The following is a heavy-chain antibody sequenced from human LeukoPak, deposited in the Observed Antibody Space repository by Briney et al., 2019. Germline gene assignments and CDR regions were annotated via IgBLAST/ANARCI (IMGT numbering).Heavy chain of an antibody. CDR1: GFTFSSYA. D-gene: IGHD4-23*01. CDR3: ARGTVVTGFFDY. Sequence: GGSLRLSCAASGFTFSSYAMSWVRQAPGKGLEWVSAITDSGGRPHYADSVKGRFTISRDNAKNSLYLQMNSLRAEDTAVFFCARGTVVTGFFDYWGQGNLVTVSS. CDR2: ITDSGGRP. J-gene: IGHJ4*02. V-gene: IGHV3-23*01.